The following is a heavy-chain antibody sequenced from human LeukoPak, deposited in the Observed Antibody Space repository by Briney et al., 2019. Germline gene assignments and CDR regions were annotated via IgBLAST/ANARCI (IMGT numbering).Heavy chain of an antibody. D-gene: IGHD3-22*01. J-gene: IGHJ4*02. CDR3: DAYYYDSNGYYFVDY. CDR2: INHRGST. Sequence: SETLSLTCGVHGGSFSGYYWSWIRQPPGKGLEWIGDINHRGSTNYKPSLKSRVTISVDTSKNQYSLKLSSVTAADTAVYYCDAYYYDSNGYYFVDYWGQGTLVTVSS. CDR1: GGSFSGYY. V-gene: IGHV4-34*01.